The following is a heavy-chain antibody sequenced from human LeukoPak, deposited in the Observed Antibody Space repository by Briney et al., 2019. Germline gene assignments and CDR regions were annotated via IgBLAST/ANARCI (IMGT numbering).Heavy chain of an antibody. CDR3: ASYSAYGSDAFDI. D-gene: IGHD2-15*01. CDR2: ISSSRSYI. J-gene: IGHJ3*02. V-gene: IGHV3-21*01. Sequence: GGSLRLSRAASGFTFSSYSMNWVRQAPGKGLEWVSSISSSRSYIYYADSVKGRFTISRDNAKNSLYLQMNSLRAEDTAVYYCASYSAYGSDAFDIWGQGTRVTVSS. CDR1: GFTFSSYS.